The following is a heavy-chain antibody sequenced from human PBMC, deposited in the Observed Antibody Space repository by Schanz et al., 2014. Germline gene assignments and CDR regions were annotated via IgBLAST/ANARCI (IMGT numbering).Heavy chain of an antibody. CDR2: ISAYNGNT. J-gene: IGHJ6*03. Sequence: QVQLVQSGTQVKKPGASVKVSCKTSGYTFSDYGITWVRQAPGQGLEWVGWISAYNGNTNYAQKLQGRVTITADKSTSTAYMELTSLRSEDTAVYYCAGTYCSSTSCYTGYYYMDVWGKGTTVTVSS. CDR1: GYTFSDYG. V-gene: IGHV1-18*01. D-gene: IGHD2-2*02. CDR3: AGTYCSSTSCYTGYYYMDV.